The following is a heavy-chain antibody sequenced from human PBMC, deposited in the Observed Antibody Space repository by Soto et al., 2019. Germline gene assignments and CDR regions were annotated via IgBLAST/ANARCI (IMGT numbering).Heavy chain of an antibody. V-gene: IGHV3-7*02. Sequence: EVQLVESGGGLVQPGGSLSLSCTVSGFTFGDFWMTWVRQAPGKGLEWVANMNQNGGEIYYADSVKGRFVISRDNAKNSLFLQMNSLSAEDTALYYCAIQRISYAIDDWGQGTTVTVSS. CDR1: GFTFGDFW. J-gene: IGHJ6*02. D-gene: IGHD1-1*01. CDR2: MNQNGGEI. CDR3: AIQRISYAIDD.